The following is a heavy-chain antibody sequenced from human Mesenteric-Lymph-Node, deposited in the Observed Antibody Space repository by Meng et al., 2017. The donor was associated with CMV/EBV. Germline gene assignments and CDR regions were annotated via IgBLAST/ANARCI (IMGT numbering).Heavy chain of an antibody. J-gene: IGHJ4*02. D-gene: IGHD5-18*01. CDR1: GFTFSLYP. CDR2: ISPSGGST. Sequence: GGSLRLSCAASGFTFSLYPMHWVRQAPGKGLEWVSGISPSGGSTYYVDSVKGRFTISRDKSKSTMYLQMNSLRAEDTALYYCARGGGYSYGSFWGQGTLVTVSS. CDR3: ARGGGYSYGSF. V-gene: IGHV3-23*01.